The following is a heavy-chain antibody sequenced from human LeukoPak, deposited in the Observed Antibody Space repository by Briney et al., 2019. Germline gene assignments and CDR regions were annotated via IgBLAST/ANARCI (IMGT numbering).Heavy chain of an antibody. J-gene: IGHJ6*03. V-gene: IGHV3-30*02. Sequence: GGSLRLSCAASGFTFSSYGTHWVRQAPGKGLEWVAFIRYDGSNKYYADSVKGRFTISRDNSKNTLYLQMNSLRAEDTAVYYCAYNDDDYGDDDYYYYYMDVWGKGTTVTISS. CDR1: GFTFSSYG. D-gene: IGHD4-17*01. CDR2: IRYDGSNK. CDR3: AYNDDDYGDDDYYYYYMDV.